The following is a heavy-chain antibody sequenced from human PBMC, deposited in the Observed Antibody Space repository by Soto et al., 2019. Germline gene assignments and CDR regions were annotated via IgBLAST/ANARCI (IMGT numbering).Heavy chain of an antibody. CDR2: ISGSGGST. Sequence: GSLRLSCAASGFPFINYAMSWVRQAPGKGLEWVSAISGSGGSTYYADSVNGRFTISRDNTKNTLYLQMNSLRADDTAVYYCAKVHYYDGSGSYHYYGMDVWGQGTTVTVYS. CDR3: AKVHYYDGSGSYHYYGMDV. V-gene: IGHV3-23*01. CDR1: GFPFINYA. J-gene: IGHJ6*02. D-gene: IGHD3-22*01.